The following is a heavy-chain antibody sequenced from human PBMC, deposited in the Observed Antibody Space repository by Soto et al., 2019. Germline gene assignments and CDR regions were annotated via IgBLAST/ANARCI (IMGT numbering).Heavy chain of an antibody. J-gene: IGHJ3*02. D-gene: IGHD4-17*01. Sequence: GGSLRLSCAASGFTFSSYSMNWVRQAPGKGLEWVSYISSSSSTIYYADSVKGRFTISRDNAKNSLYLQMNSLRAEDTAVYYCARVSGGRHDYGDYFSFPNGAFDIWGQGTMVTVSS. V-gene: IGHV3-48*01. CDR1: GFTFSSYS. CDR2: ISSSSSTI. CDR3: ARVSGGRHDYGDYFSFPNGAFDI.